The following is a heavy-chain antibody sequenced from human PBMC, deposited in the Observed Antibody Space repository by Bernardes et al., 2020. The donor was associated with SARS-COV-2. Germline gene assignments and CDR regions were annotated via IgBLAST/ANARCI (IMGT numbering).Heavy chain of an antibody. V-gene: IGHV3-9*01. J-gene: IGHJ4*02. Sequence: GGSLRLSCAASGFTFDDYAMHWVRQAPGKGLEWVSGISWNSGSIGYADSVKGRFTISRDNAKNSLYLQMNSLRDDDTAVYYCVKRRAIFELWAGNFDYWGQGTLVTVSS. CDR1: GFTFDDYA. D-gene: IGHD5-18*01. CDR2: ISWNSGSI. CDR3: VKRRAIFELWAGNFDY.